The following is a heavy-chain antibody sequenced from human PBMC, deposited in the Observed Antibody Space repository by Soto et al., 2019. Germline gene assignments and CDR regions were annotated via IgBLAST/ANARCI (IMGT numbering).Heavy chain of an antibody. V-gene: IGHV1-3*01. D-gene: IGHD2-15*01. Sequence: ASVKVSCKASGYTFTSYPMHWVRQAPGQRLEWMGWINVGNGNTEYSQKFQGRVTITRDTSASTAYMELSSLRSEDTAVYYCAREPLCGGSCYVNCFDAWGQGTQVTVSS. CDR3: AREPLCGGSCYVNCFDA. CDR1: GYTFTSYP. J-gene: IGHJ5*02. CDR2: INVGNGNT.